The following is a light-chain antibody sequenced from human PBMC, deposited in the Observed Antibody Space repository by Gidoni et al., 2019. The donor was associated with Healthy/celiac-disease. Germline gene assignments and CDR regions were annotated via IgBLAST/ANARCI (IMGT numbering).Light chain of an antibody. J-gene: IGKJ4*01. CDR3: QQRSNWTLT. CDR2: DAS. Sequence: EIVLTQSPATLSLSPGERATLSCRASQSVSSYVAWYQQKPGQAPRLLIYDASNRATGIAARFSGSGSGTDFTLTSSSLEPEDVAVYYCQQRSNWTLTFGGGTKVEIK. CDR1: QSVSSY. V-gene: IGKV3-11*01.